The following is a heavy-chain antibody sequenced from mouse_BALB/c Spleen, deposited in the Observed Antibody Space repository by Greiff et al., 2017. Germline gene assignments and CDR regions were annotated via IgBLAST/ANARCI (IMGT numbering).Heavy chain of an antibody. J-gene: IGHJ2*01. D-gene: IGHD1-2*01. CDR2: ISSGSSTI. CDR1: GFTFSSFG. CDR3: ARYYGTMGPFDY. V-gene: IGHV5-17*02. Sequence: EVKLMESGGGLVQPGGSRKLSCAASGFTFSSFGMHWVRQAPEKGLEWVAYISSGSSTIYYADTVKGRFTISRDKPKNTLFLQMTSRRSEDTAMYYCARYYGTMGPFDYWGQGTTLTVSS.